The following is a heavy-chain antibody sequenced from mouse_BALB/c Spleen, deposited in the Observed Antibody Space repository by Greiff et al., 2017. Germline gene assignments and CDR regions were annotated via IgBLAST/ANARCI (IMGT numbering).Heavy chain of an antibody. J-gene: IGHJ3*01. V-gene: IGHV3-6*02. Sequence: DVQLVESGPGLVKPSQSLSLTCSVTGYSITSGYYWNWIRQFPGNKLEWMGYISYDGSNNYNPSLKNRISITRDTSKNQFFLKLNSVTTEDTATYYCAREDGYDGFAYWGQGTLVTVSA. CDR3: AREDGYDGFAY. D-gene: IGHD2-2*01. CDR2: ISYDGSN. CDR1: GYSITSGYY.